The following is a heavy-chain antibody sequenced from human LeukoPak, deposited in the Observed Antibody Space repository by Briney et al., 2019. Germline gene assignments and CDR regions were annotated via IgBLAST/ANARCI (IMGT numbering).Heavy chain of an antibody. J-gene: IGHJ4*02. CDR1: GGTFSSYT. CDR3: ARGGYGYPFDY. V-gene: IGHV1-69*02. D-gene: IGHD5-18*01. CDR2: IIPILGIA. Sequence: GASVKVSCKASGGTFSSYTISWVRQAPGQGLEWMGRIIPILGIANYAQKFQGRVTITADKSTSTAYVELSSLRSEDTAVYYCARGGYGYPFDYWGQGTLVTVSS.